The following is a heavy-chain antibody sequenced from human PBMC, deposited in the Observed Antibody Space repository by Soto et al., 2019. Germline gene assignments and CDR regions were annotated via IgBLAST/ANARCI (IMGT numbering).Heavy chain of an antibody. CDR1: GGTFSSYA. V-gene: IGHV1-69*13. CDR3: AGENPGIAVAGLGMDV. J-gene: IGHJ6*02. D-gene: IGHD6-19*01. Sequence: SVKVSCKASGGTFSSYAISWVRQAPGQGLEWMGGTIPIFGTANYAQKFQGRVTITADESTSTAYMELSSLRSEDTAVYYCAGENPGIAVAGLGMDVWGQGTTVTVSS. CDR2: TIPIFGTA.